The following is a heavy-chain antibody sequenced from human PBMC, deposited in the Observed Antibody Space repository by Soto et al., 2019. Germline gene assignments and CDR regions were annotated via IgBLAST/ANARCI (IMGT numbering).Heavy chain of an antibody. D-gene: IGHD3-3*01. CDR2: INHSGST. CDR1: GGSFSGYY. Sequence: PSETLSLTCAVYGGSFSGYYWSWIRQPPGKGLEWIGEINHSGSTNYNPSLKSRVTISVDTSKNQFSLKLSSVTAADTAVYYCARGPLYQRPRGFLDYWCQGTLVT. CDR3: ARGPLYQRPRGFLDY. V-gene: IGHV4-34*01. J-gene: IGHJ4*02.